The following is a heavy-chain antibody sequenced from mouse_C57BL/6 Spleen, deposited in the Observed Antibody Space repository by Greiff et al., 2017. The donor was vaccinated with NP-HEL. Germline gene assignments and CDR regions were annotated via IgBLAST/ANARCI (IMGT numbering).Heavy chain of an antibody. CDR3: AREIIATVVARWYFDV. CDR2: ISDGGSYT. J-gene: IGHJ1*03. V-gene: IGHV5-4*01. Sequence: DVRLVESGGGLVKPGGSLKLSCAASGFTFSSYAMSWVRQTPEKRLEWVATISDGGSYTYYPDNVKGRFTISRDNAKNNLYLQMSHLKSEDTAMYYCAREIIATVVARWYFDVWGTGTTVTVSS. D-gene: IGHD1-1*01. CDR1: GFTFSSYA.